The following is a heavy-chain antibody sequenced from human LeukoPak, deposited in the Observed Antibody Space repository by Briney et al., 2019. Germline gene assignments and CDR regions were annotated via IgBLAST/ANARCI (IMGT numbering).Heavy chain of an antibody. CDR2: IKEDGSEK. CDR3: AKKLFTGMGYYFDS. Sequence: GGSLRLSCAASGITYSSYWMSWVRQAPGKGLEWVANIKEDGSEKFYVDSVKGRFTISRDNSKNTLYLQMNSLRAEDTAVYYCAKKLFTGMGYYFDSWGQGTLVTVSS. D-gene: IGHD3-10*01. V-gene: IGHV3-7*03. J-gene: IGHJ4*02. CDR1: GITYSSYW.